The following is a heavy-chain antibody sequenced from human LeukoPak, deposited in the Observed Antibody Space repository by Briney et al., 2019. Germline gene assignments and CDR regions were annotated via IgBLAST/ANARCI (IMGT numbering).Heavy chain of an antibody. V-gene: IGHV1-69*05. J-gene: IGHJ4*02. D-gene: IGHD3-22*01. CDR3: ARADYYDSSGYLLEVYYFDY. CDR1: GGTFSSYA. CDR2: IIPIFGTA. Sequence: SVKVSCKXSGGTFSSYAISWVRQAPGQGLERMGGIIPIFGTANYAQKFQGRVTITTDESTSTAYMELSSLRSEDTAVYYCARADYYDSSGYLLEVYYFDYWGQGTLVTVSS.